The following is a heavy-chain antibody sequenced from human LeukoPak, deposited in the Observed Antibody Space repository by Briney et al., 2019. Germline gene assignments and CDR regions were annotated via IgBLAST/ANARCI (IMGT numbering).Heavy chain of an antibody. J-gene: IGHJ4*02. CDR3: AKGSAAAAGVFDY. D-gene: IGHD6-13*01. CDR2: ISGSGGIT. CDR1: GFTFSRYA. Sequence: GGSLRLSCAASGFTFSRYAMSWVRHAPGKGLEWVSAISGSGGITYYADSVKGRFTTSRDTSKNTLYLQMNSLRAEDTAVYYCAKGSAAAAGVFDYWGQGTLVTVSS. V-gene: IGHV3-23*01.